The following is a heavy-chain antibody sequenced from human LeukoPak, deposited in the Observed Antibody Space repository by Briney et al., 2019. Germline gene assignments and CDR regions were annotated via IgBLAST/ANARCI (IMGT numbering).Heavy chain of an antibody. Sequence: SETLSLTCTVSGGSISSYYWSWIRQPPGKGLEWIGYIYYSGSTNYNPSLKSRVTISVDTSKNQFSLKLSSVTAADTAVYYCARHHLRGVTPNWFDPWGQGTLVTVSS. V-gene: IGHV4-59*08. D-gene: IGHD3-10*01. CDR1: GGSISSYY. J-gene: IGHJ5*02. CDR2: IYYSGST. CDR3: ARHHLRGVTPNWFDP.